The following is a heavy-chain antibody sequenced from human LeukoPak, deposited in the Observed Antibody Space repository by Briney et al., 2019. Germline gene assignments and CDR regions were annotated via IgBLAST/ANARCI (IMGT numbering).Heavy chain of an antibody. J-gene: IGHJ4*02. CDR3: ARAGTYNFFDY. V-gene: IGHV3-48*01. CDR2: GVSGSSTI. Sequence: PGGSLRLSCAASGFTFSSYSMNWVRQSPGKGLEWVSYGVSGSSTIYYADSVKGRFTISRDNAKNSLYLQMNSLRAEDTAVYYCARAGTYNFFDYWGQGTLVTVSS. CDR1: GFTFSSYS. D-gene: IGHD1-1*01.